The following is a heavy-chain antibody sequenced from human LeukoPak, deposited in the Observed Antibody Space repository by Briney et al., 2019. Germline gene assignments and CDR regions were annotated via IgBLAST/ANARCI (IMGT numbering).Heavy chain of an antibody. V-gene: IGHV4-4*07. D-gene: IGHD5-18*01. CDR1: GGSISSYY. J-gene: IGHJ2*01. CDR2: IYTSGST. CDR3: ATIRDTAHRYWYFDL. Sequence: SETLSLTCTVSGGSISSYYWSWIRQPAGKGLEWIGRIYTSGSTSYNPSLKSRVTMSVDTSKNQFSLKLSSVTAADTAVYYCATIRDTAHRYWYFDLWGRGTLVIVSS.